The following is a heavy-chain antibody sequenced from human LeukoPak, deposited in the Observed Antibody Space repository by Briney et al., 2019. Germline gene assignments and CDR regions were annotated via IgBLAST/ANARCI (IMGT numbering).Heavy chain of an antibody. D-gene: IGHD6-19*01. CDR3: ARFHSGPSGWYVLWYFDL. Sequence: SETLSLTCTVSGGSVSSYYWSWIRQPPGKGLEWIGYIYNSENTKYNSSLMSRVTMSLDTSKNQIFLKLSSVTAADTAVYYCARFHSGPSGWYVLWYFDLWGRGTLVTVSS. V-gene: IGHV4-4*09. J-gene: IGHJ2*01. CDR2: IYNSENT. CDR1: GGSVSSYY.